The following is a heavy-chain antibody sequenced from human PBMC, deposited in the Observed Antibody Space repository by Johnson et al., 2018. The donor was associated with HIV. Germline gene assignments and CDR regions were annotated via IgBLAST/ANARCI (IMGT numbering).Heavy chain of an antibody. CDR2: ISSDGNNK. Sequence: QVQLVESGGGVVQPGGSLRLSCAASGFTFSSYWMSWVRQAPGKGLEWVAVISSDGNNKHYADSVKGRFTISRDNSKNTLYLQMNSLRAEDTAVYYCALGGSWYAFDIWGQGTMVTVSS. V-gene: IGHV3-30*14. CDR1: GFTFSSYW. D-gene: IGHD2-15*01. CDR3: ALGGSWYAFDI. J-gene: IGHJ3*02.